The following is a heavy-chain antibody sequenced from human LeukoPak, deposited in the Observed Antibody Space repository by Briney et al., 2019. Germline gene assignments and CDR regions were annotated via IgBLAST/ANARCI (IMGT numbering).Heavy chain of an antibody. Sequence: GGSLRLSCAASGFTFDDYAMHWVRQAPGKGLEWVSGISWNSGSIGYADSVKGRFTISRDNAKNSLYLQMNSLRAEDTALYYCARDRNGGNTYYFDYWGQGTLVTVSS. CDR1: GFTFDDYA. D-gene: IGHD4-23*01. V-gene: IGHV3-9*01. CDR3: ARDRNGGNTYYFDY. J-gene: IGHJ4*02. CDR2: ISWNSGSI.